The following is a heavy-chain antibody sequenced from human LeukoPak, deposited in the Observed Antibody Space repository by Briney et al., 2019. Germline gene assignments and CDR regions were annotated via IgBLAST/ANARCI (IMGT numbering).Heavy chain of an antibody. V-gene: IGHV3-74*01. CDR1: GFTFSSYW. D-gene: IGHD1-1*01. J-gene: IGHJ4*02. Sequence: PGGSLRLSCAASGFTFSSYWMHWVRQPPGKGLVWVSRIKSDGSNIVYADSVKGRFTISRDNSKNTLYLQMNSLRAEDTAVYYCAKADELEAFDYWGQGTLVTVSS. CDR2: IKSDGSNI. CDR3: AKADELEAFDY.